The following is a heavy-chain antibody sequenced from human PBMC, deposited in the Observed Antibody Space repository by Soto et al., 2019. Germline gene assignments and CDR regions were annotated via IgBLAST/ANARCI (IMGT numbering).Heavy chain of an antibody. V-gene: IGHV1-46*01. CDR2: INPSGGST. D-gene: IGHD6-6*01. CDR1: GYTFTSYY. CDR3: ARVSSSSSSRFNGMDV. Sequence: ASVKVSCKASGYTFTSYYMHWVRQAPGQGLEWMGIINPSGGSTSYAQKFQGRVTMTRDTSTSTVYMELSSLRSEDTAVYYCARVSSSSSSRFNGMDVWGRGTTVTVSS. J-gene: IGHJ6*02.